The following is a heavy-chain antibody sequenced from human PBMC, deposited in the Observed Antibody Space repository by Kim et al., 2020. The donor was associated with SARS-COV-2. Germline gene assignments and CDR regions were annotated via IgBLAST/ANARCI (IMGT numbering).Heavy chain of an antibody. J-gene: IGHJ4*02. CDR1: GYTFTSYG. D-gene: IGHD3-10*01. CDR3: ARAVMVRGVIHPFIDY. CDR2: ISAYNGNT. V-gene: IGHV1-18*01. Sequence: ASVKVSCKASGYTFTSYGISWVRQAPGQGLEWMGWISAYNGNTNYAQKLQGRVTMTTDTSTSTAYMELRSLRSDDTAVYYCARAVMVRGVIHPFIDYWGQGTLVTVAS.